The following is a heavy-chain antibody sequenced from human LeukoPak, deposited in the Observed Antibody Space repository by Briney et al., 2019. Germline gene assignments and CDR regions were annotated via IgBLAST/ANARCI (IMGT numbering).Heavy chain of an antibody. V-gene: IGHV1-69*13. J-gene: IGHJ5*02. CDR1: GGTFSSYA. CDR2: IIPMFGIA. CDR3: ARDRGAYYDILTGLGRIDWFDP. Sequence: SVKVSCKASGGTFSSYAISWVRQAPGQGLEWMGGIIPMFGIANYAQKFQGRVTITADESTSTAYMELSSLRSEDTAVYYCARDRGAYYDILTGLGRIDWFDPWGQGTLVTVSS. D-gene: IGHD3-9*01.